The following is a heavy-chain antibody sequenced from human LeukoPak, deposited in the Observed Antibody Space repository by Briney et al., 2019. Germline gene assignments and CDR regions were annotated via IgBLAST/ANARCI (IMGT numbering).Heavy chain of an antibody. J-gene: IGHJ3*02. CDR2: IYTSGST. CDR1: GSISSYY. Sequence: SETLSLTCTVSGSISSYYWSWIRQPPGKGLEWIGYIYTSGSTHYTPSLKSRVTISVDTSKNQFSLDLSSVTAADTAVYYCARQKCTSTSCLTKNAFDIWGQGTMVTVSS. D-gene: IGHD2-2*01. CDR3: ARQKCTSTSCLTKNAFDI. V-gene: IGHV4-4*09.